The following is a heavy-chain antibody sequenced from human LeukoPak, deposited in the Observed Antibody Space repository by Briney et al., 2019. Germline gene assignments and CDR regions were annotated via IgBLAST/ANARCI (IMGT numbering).Heavy chain of an antibody. CDR2: IIDSSGDT. V-gene: IGHV3-23*01. D-gene: IGHD5-12*01. Sequence: GGSLRLSCAASGFRFSNFARSWVRQAPGKGLEWVSLIIDSSGDTLYADSVKGRFTISRDISKNRLYLQMNSLRAEDTALYYCAKGAYDYIEMGYFDDWGQGTLVTVSS. CDR1: GFRFSNFA. CDR3: AKGAYDYIEMGYFDD. J-gene: IGHJ4*02.